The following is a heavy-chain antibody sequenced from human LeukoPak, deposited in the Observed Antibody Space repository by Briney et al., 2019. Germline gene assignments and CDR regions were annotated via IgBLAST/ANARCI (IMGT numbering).Heavy chain of an antibody. D-gene: IGHD3-10*01. CDR1: GFTFSSYG. J-gene: IGHJ4*02. CDR3: ATLGIIDY. CDR2: ISYDGSNK. V-gene: IGHV3-30*03. Sequence: GGSLRLSCAASGFTFSSYGMHWVRQAPGKGLEWVAVISYDGSNKYYADSVKGRYTISRDNSKNTLYLQMNSLRAEDTAVYYCATLGIIDYWGQGTLVTVSS.